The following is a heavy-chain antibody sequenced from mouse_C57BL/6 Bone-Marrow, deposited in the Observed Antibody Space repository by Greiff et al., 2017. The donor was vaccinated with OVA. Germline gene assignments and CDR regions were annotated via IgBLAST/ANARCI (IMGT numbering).Heavy chain of an antibody. V-gene: IGHV8-8*01. CDR2: IWWDDDK. CDR3: ARPQRGPNYVFDY. D-gene: IGHD2-1*01. Sequence: QVTLKVCGPGLLQPSQTLSLTCSFSGFSLSTFGMGVGWIRQPSGKGLEWLAHIWWDDDKYYNPALKSRLTISKDTSKNQVFLKIANVDTADTATYYCARPQRGPNYVFDYWGQGTTLTVSS. J-gene: IGHJ2*01. CDR1: GFSLSTFGMG.